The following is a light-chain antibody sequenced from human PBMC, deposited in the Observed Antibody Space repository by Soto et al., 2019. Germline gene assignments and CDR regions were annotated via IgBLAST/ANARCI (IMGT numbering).Light chain of an antibody. V-gene: IGKV3-20*01. CDR1: QSVSSSY. CDR2: GAS. CDR3: HQYGSSPFT. Sequence: EMVLTQSPGTLSLSPGERATLSCRASQSVSSSYLAWYQQKHGQAPRLLIYGASSRATGIPDRFSGSGSGTDFTLTISRLEPEDFAVSYCHQYGSSPFTFGPGTKVDIK. J-gene: IGKJ3*01.